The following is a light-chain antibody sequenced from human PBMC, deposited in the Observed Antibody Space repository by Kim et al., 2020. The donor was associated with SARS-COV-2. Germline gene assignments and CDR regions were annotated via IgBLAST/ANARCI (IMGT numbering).Light chain of an antibody. J-gene: IGKJ1*01. Sequence: EIVLTQSPATLSLSPGERATLSCRASQSVTTYLAWYQQKPGQAPRLLIYDASNRATDIPARFSGSGSGTDFTLTISSLAPEDFAVYYCQQRSNRPWTFGQGTKVEIK. CDR1: QSVTTY. V-gene: IGKV3-11*01. CDR2: DAS. CDR3: QQRSNRPWT.